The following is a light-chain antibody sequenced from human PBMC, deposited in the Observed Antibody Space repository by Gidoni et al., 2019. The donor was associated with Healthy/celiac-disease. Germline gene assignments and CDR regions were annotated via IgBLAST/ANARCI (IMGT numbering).Light chain of an antibody. CDR3: SSYTSSRGV. J-gene: IGLJ3*02. CDR1: SSDVGGYNY. Sequence: QSALTQPASVSGSPGQSITISCTGTSSDVGGYNYVSLYQQHPGKAPKLMIYDVSNRPSGVSNRFSGSKSGNTASLTISGLQAEDEADYYCSSYTSSRGVFGGGTKLTVL. V-gene: IGLV2-14*01. CDR2: DVS.